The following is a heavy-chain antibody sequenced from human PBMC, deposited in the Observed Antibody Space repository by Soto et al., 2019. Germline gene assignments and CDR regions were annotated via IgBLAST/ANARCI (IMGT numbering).Heavy chain of an antibody. J-gene: IGHJ4*02. CDR3: AREATPIYFDY. V-gene: IGHV1-2*04. CDR2: INPNSGGK. Sequence: VQLVQSGAEVKKPGASVKVSCKASGYTFTGYYMHWVRQAPGQGLEWMGWINPNSGGKNYAQKYQGWVTMTRDTSISTAYMELSRLRSDDTAVYYCAREATPIYFDYLRQGTLVTVSS. CDR1: GYTFTGYY. D-gene: IGHD5-12*01.